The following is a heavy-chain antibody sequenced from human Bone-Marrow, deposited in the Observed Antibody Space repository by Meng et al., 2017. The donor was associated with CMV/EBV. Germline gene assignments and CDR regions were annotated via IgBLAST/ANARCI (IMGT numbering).Heavy chain of an antibody. CDR3: ASNVLGSYGMDV. Sequence: ASVKVSCKASGYTFTSYYMHWVRQAPGQGLEWMGIINPSGGSTSYAQKFQGRVTMTRDTSMSTVYMELSSLRSEDTAVYYCASNVLGSYGMDVWGQGTTVTVSS. CDR2: INPSGGST. V-gene: IGHV1-46*01. D-gene: IGHD3-16*01. CDR1: GYTFTSYY. J-gene: IGHJ6*02.